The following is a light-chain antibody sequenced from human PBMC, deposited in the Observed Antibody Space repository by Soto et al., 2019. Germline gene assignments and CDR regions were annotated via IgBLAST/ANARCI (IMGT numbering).Light chain of an antibody. CDR2: GNR. CDR1: SSNLGAGYD. Sequence: QSVLTQPPSVSGAPGQRVTLSCTGNSSNLGAGYDVHWYQQLPGAAPKLVIFGNRNRPSGVPERFSGSKSGTSASLAITGLQAEDEADYYCAAWADSLNGWVFGGGTKVTVL. CDR3: AAWADSLNGWV. J-gene: IGLJ3*02. V-gene: IGLV1-40*01.